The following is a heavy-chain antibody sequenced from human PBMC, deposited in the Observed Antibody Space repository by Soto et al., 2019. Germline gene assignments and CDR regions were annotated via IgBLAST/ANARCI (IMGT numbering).Heavy chain of an antibody. V-gene: IGHV1-8*01. D-gene: IGHD1-1*01. CDR3: AADDMTTFI. CDR1: GYTFTSYD. Sequence: ASVKVSCKASGYTFTSYDINWVRQATGQGLEWMGWMNPNSGNTGYAQKFQGRVTFTRDMSTSTVYMELSSLKFEDTAVYYCAADDMTTFIWGQGTLVTVSS. CDR2: MNPNSGNT. J-gene: IGHJ4*02.